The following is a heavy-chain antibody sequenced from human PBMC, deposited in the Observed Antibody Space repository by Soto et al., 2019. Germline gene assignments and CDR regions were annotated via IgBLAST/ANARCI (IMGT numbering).Heavy chain of an antibody. CDR3: ARDQSITGTTGDAFDI. CDR1: GYTFTSYA. Sequence: ASVNVSCKASGYTFTSYAMHWVRQAPGQRLEWMGWINAGNGNTKYSQKFQGRVTITRDTSASTAYMELSSLRSEDTAVYYCARDQSITGTTGDAFDIWGQGTMVTVSS. D-gene: IGHD1-7*01. CDR2: INAGNGNT. J-gene: IGHJ3*02. V-gene: IGHV1-3*01.